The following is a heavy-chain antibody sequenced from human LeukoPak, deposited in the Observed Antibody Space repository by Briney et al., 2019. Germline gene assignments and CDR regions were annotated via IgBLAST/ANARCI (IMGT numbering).Heavy chain of an antibody. CDR3: ARVTYGSGTYGAFDY. Sequence: PSETLTLTCAASGVSFSSHGRSWVRQAPGKGLEWVSPISGSGDNTYYADSVKGRFTISSDNSKNTLYMQINSLTAADTAVYYCARVTYGSGTYGAFDYWGQGTLVTVSS. CDR1: GVSFSSHG. V-gene: IGHV3-23*01. D-gene: IGHD3-10*01. CDR2: ISGSGDNT. J-gene: IGHJ4*02.